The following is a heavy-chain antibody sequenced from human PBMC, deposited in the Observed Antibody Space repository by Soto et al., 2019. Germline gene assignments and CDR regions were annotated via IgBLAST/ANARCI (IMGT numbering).Heavy chain of an antibody. CDR1: GGSFSGYY. CDR3: ARADDILTGYYLGGHYYGMDV. V-gene: IGHV4-34*01. Sequence: SETLSLTCAVYGGSFSGYYWSWIRQPPGKGLEWIGEINHSGSTNYNPSLKSRVTISVDTSKNQFSLKLSSVTAADTAVYYCARADDILTGYYLGGHYYGMDVCGQGTTVTVSS. CDR2: INHSGST. J-gene: IGHJ6*02. D-gene: IGHD3-9*01.